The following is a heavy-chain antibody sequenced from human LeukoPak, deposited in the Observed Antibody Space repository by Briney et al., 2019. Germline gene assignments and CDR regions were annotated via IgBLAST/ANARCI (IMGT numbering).Heavy chain of an antibody. V-gene: IGHV1-2*06. CDR2: VNPNSGGT. D-gene: IGHD7-27*01. J-gene: IGHJ3*02. Sequence: GSVKVSCKASGYTFTDYYMHWVRQAPGQGLEWMGRVNPNSGGTDLAQKFQGRVTMTGDSSISTAYMALNRLISDDTAVYYCARLTGDDDGLEIWGQGTLVTISS. CDR1: GYTFTDYY. CDR3: ARLTGDDDGLEI.